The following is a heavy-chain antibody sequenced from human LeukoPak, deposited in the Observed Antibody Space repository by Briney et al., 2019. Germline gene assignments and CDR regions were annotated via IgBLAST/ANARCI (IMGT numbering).Heavy chain of an antibody. D-gene: IGHD6-13*01. V-gene: IGHV4-34*01. CDR1: GGSFSGYY. J-gene: IGHJ6*03. Sequence: PSETLSLTCAVYGGSFSGYYWTWIRQSASKGLEWLGEVNLRGSTTYHPSHKSRVSLSLDPSKSHVSLRMHSVTAADTAVYYCARGGVYMSAAWYRRDYYNMDVWGTGTAVTVSS. CDR2: VNLRGST. CDR3: ARGGVYMSAAWYRRDYYNMDV.